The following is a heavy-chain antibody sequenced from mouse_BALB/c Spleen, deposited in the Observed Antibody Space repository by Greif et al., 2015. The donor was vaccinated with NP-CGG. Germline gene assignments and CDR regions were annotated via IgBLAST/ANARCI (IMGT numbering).Heavy chain of an antibody. J-gene: IGHJ2*01. D-gene: IGHD2-3*01. CDR1: GFAFSSYD. Sequence: EVQLVESGGGLVKPGGSLKLSCAASGFAFSSYDMPWVRQTPEKRLEWVAYISSGGGSTYYPDTVKGRFTISRDNAKNTLYLQMSSLKSEDTAMYYYARQDDGYYALGDYWGQGTTLTVSS. CDR2: ISSGGGST. V-gene: IGHV5-12-1*01. CDR3: ARQDDGYYALGDY.